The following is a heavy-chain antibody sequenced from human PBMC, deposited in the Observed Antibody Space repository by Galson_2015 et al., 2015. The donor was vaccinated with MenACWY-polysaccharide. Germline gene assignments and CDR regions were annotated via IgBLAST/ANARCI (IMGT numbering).Heavy chain of an antibody. Sequence: LRLSCAASGFSFSTYWMHWVRHAPGKGLVWVSRINADGSATGYADSVRGRFTISRDNARNTLYLEMNSLRAEDTAVYYCTKAGAKYCSGSSCYFNWFDPWGQGTLVTVSS. CDR1: GFSFSTYW. V-gene: IGHV3-74*01. CDR2: INADGSAT. CDR3: TKAGAKYCSGSSCYFNWFDP. D-gene: IGHD2-15*01. J-gene: IGHJ5*02.